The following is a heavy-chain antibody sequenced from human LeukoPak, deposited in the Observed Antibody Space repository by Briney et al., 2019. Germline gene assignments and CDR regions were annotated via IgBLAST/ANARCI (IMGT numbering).Heavy chain of an antibody. J-gene: IGHJ6*02. CDR2: INHSGST. Sequence: SETLSPTCAVYGGSFSGYYWSWIRQPPGKGLEWIGEINHSGSTNYNPSLKSRVTISVDTSKNQFSLKLSSVTAADTAVYYCARFVRDSDTMTSRETLYYYYGMDVWGQGTTVTVSS. CDR1: GGSFSGYY. D-gene: IGHD3-22*01. CDR3: ARFVRDSDTMTSRETLYYYYGMDV. V-gene: IGHV4-34*01.